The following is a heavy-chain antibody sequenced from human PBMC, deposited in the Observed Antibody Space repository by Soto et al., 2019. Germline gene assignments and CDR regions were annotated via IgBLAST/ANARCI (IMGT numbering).Heavy chain of an antibody. D-gene: IGHD7-27*01. Sequence: QVQLQESGPGLVKPSQTLSLTCTVSGDSISNVNYCWSWIRQPPDKGLEWIGHIYDGGSTYNNPSLTXRXPXSXXTSNNQFSLQLRSVSAAGTAVYYCASGPSGDKVDYWGQGTLVTVSS. J-gene: IGHJ4*02. CDR3: ASGPSGDKVDY. CDR1: GDSISNVNYC. V-gene: IGHV4-30-4*01. CDR2: IYDGGST.